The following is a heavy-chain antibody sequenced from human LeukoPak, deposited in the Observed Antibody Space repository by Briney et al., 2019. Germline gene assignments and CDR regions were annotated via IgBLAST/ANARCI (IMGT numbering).Heavy chain of an antibody. J-gene: IGHJ4*02. CDR2: ISGSGGST. V-gene: IGHV3-23*01. Sequence: PGGSLRLSCAASGFTFSNYAMSWVRQAPGKGLEWVSGISGSGGSTYYADSVKGRFTISRDNSKNTLYLQMNSLRDEDTAVYYCAKSGYNRFDYWGQGTLVTVSS. D-gene: IGHD5-24*01. CDR3: AKSGYNRFDY. CDR1: GFTFSNYA.